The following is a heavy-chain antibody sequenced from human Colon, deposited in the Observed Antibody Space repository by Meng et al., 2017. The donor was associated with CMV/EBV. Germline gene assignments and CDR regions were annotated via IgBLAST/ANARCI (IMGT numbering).Heavy chain of an antibody. CDR3: ARKGTGGSYDY. Sequence: GGSLRLSCATSGFDFNIYAINWVRQSTRYGLEWVSIIGAAGDTYYIDSVKGRFTISRENAKNSLYLQMNSLRVGDTAVYYCARKGTGGSYDYWGQGTLVTVSS. D-gene: IGHD3/OR15-3a*01. V-gene: IGHV3-13*01. CDR1: GFDFNIYA. J-gene: IGHJ4*02. CDR2: IGAAGDT.